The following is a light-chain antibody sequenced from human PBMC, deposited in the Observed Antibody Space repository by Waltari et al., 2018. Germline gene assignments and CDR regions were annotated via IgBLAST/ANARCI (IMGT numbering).Light chain of an antibody. V-gene: IGKV1-39*01. J-gene: IGKJ1*01. CDR2: GAS. CDR3: QQSFSSPWT. Sequence: DIQMTQSPSSLSASVGDTVTVTCRASQNIRTYLNWYQQKPAKAPKLLIYGASTLQGGVPSRFRGSASGTEFTLTVTNLQPDDFATYFCQQSFSSPWTFGQGTTVNI. CDR1: QNIRTY.